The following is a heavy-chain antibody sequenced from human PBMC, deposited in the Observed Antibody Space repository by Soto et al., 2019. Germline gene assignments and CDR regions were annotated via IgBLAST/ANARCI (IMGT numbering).Heavy chain of an antibody. CDR1: GFTFSDYY. CDR2: ISSSGSTI. V-gene: IGHV3-11*01. D-gene: IGHD6-6*01. CDR3: ARVVAALPAYYYYGMDV. Sequence: GGSLRLSCAASGFTFSDYYMSWIRQAPGKGLEWVSYISSSGSTIYYADSVKGRFTISRDNAKNSLYLQMNSLRAEDTAVYYCARVVAALPAYYYYGMDVWGQGTTVTVSS. J-gene: IGHJ6*02.